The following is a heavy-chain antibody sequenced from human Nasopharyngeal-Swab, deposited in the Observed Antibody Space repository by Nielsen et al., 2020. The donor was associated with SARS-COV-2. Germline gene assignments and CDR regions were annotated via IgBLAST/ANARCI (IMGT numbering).Heavy chain of an antibody. V-gene: IGHV3-7*05. CDR1: GFTFSSYW. CDR2: IKEDGSEQ. CDR3: ARDYTRFDY. Sequence: GGSLRLAGAASGFTFSSYWMSWVRQDPGKGLKWVVYIKEDGSEQYFVDSVKGRFTISRDNAKNSLYLQMNSLKAEDTAVYYCARDYTRFDYWGQGTLVTVSS. J-gene: IGHJ4*02. D-gene: IGHD3-16*01.